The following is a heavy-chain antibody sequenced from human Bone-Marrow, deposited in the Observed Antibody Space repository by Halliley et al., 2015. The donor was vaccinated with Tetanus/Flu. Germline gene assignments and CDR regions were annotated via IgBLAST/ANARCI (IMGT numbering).Heavy chain of an antibody. Sequence: LGGMGTINPGGGETTYAQKFQGRVSMTRDTSTSTVYMELTSLRSEDTAVYYCARGWGLTVTTVWGQGTLVSVSS. CDR2: INPGGGET. D-gene: IGHD4-4*01. V-gene: IGHV1-46*01. J-gene: IGHJ4*02. CDR3: ARGWGLTVTTV.